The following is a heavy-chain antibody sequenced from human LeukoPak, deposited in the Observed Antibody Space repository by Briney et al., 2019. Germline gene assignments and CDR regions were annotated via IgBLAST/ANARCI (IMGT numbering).Heavy chain of an antibody. CDR1: GFTFSDYY. D-gene: IGHD6-13*01. Sequence: GGSLRLSCAASGFTFSDYYMSWIRQAPGKGLEWVSYISSSGSTIYYADSVKGRFTISRDNAKNSLYLQMNSLRTEDTAVYYCARGDKQLVFNRNKGGFDPWGQGTLVTVSS. CDR2: ISSSGSTI. V-gene: IGHV3-11*04. CDR3: ARGDKQLVFNRNKGGFDP. J-gene: IGHJ5*02.